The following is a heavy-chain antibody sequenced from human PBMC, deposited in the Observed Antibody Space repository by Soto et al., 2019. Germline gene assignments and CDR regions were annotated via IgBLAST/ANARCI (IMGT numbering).Heavy chain of an antibody. J-gene: IGHJ5*02. CDR3: ASGLDSDGLYNGGHP. CDR1: GGSISSTNW. V-gene: IGHV4-4*02. CDR2: ILHSGST. Sequence: QVKLQESGPGLVKPSGTLSLTCTVSGGSISSTNWWSWVRQSPGKGLEWIGEILHSGSTNYNPSLKSRVTISVDRSKNQFSLRLSSVTAADTAVYYCASGLDSDGLYNGGHPWGQGTLVTVSS. D-gene: IGHD3-10*01.